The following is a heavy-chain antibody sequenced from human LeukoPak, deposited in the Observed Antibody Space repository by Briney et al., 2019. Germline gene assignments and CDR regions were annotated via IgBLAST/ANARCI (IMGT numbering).Heavy chain of an antibody. CDR3: ARGILHGDYSY. CDR1: GFTFSSYA. J-gene: IGHJ4*02. V-gene: IGHV3-30-3*01. CDR2: ISYDGSNK. Sequence: QAGGSLRLSCAASGFTFSSYAMHWVRQAPGKGLEWVAVISYDGSNKYYADSVKGRFTISRDNSKNTLYLHMNSLRAEDTAVYYCARGILHGDYSYWGQGTLVTVSS. D-gene: IGHD4-17*01.